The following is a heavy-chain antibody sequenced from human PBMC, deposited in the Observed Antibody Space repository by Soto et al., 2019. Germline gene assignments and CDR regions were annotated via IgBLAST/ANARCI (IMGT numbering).Heavy chain of an antibody. J-gene: IGHJ3*02. D-gene: IGHD2-15*01. CDR3: AREGYCSGGSCYSGAFDI. Sequence: QLQLQESGSGLVKPSQTLSLTCAVSGGSISSGVYSWSWIRQPPGKGLQWIGYIYHSGRIYYNPSLKRRVTIPVDMSKNQFSLKLSSVTAADTAVYYCAREGYCSGGSCYSGAFDIWGQGTMVTVSS. CDR1: GGSISSGVYS. V-gene: IGHV4-30-2*01. CDR2: IYHSGRI.